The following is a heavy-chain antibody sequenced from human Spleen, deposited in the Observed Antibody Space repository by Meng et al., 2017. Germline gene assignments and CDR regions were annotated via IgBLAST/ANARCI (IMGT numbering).Heavy chain of an antibody. V-gene: IGHV4-34*01. CDR2: INNSGST. CDR3: GRGPTTMADGFDY. Sequence: GSLRLSFVVSGGSFSVYYWSWIRQPPGKGLEGIGEINNSGSTNYNPSLESGATISVDTSQNTLSLQLSAVTAADSDVCYCGRGPTTMADGFDYWGQGTLVTVSS. D-gene: IGHD4-11*01. J-gene: IGHJ4*02. CDR1: GGSFSVYY.